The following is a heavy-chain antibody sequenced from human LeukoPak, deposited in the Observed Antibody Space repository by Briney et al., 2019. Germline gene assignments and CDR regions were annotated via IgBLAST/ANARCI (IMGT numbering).Heavy chain of an antibody. CDR3: ARNVVSLNSNGFYYFDY. V-gene: IGHV4-39*01. J-gene: IGHJ4*02. CDR2: IDDSGST. Sequence: SETLSLTCSVSGASISGSDYSWAWIRQPPGKGLEWIGTIDDSGSTYYNPSLKSRPTMSVDTSKNQFSLNLNSVNAADTALYYCARNVVSLNSNGFYYFDYWGQGSLLIVSS. D-gene: IGHD6-19*01. CDR1: GASISGSDYS.